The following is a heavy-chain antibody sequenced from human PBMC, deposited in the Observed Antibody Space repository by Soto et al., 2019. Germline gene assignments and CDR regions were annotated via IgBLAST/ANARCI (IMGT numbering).Heavy chain of an antibody. CDR2: ISSDVVNY. CDR1: GFTFSRFA. CDR3: ARGGAWTPEGLGY. J-gene: IGHJ4*02. Sequence: QVQLVESGGGVVQPGRSLRLSCAASGFTFSRFAMHWVRQAPGKGLEWLAVISSDVVNYYYAESVKGRFTISRDNSKNTLYLQRNSLRNEDTAGYYCARGGAWTPEGLGYWGQGTLVTVSS. V-gene: IGHV3-30-3*01. D-gene: IGHD2-15*01.